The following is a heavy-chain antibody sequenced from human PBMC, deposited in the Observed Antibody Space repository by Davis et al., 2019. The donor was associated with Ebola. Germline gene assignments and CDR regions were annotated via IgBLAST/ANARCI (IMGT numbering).Heavy chain of an antibody. CDR2: IYPGDSDT. J-gene: IGHJ6*04. CDR3: ARRGYNSALWGMDV. Sequence: GESLKIPCEASGYNFATHWIGWVRQMPGKGLEWMGIIYPGDSDTRYSPSFQDQVTISADKSINTAYLQWSSLKASDTAIYYCARRGYNSALWGMDVWGKGTTVTVSS. CDR1: GYNFATHW. V-gene: IGHV5-51*01. D-gene: IGHD3-22*01.